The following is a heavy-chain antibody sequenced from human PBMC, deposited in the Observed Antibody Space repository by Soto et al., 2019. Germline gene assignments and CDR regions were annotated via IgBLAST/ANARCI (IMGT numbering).Heavy chain of an antibody. Sequence: GRSLRLSCAASGVNVTNNYINWILQTPGKGLEWVSFLDSGGSTYYSDSAKGRFTISRDNSKNTLNLQMNSLRAQDTAVYYCAISRYYVDGSEYHDAFDIWGQGTMVTVSS. CDR3: AISRYYVDGSEYHDAFDI. CDR1: GVNVTNNY. D-gene: IGHD3-22*01. CDR2: LDSGGST. J-gene: IGHJ3*02. V-gene: IGHV3-66*01.